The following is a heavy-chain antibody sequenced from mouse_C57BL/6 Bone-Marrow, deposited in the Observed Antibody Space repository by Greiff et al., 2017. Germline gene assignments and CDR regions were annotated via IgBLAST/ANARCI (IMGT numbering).Heavy chain of an antibody. CDR3: ARQDYYGSSYFDY. D-gene: IGHD1-1*01. J-gene: IGHJ2*01. CDR1: GYSFTGYF. CDR2: INPYNGDT. V-gene: IGHV1-20*01. Sequence: VQLQQSGPELVKPGDSVKISCKASGYSFTGYFMNWVMQSHGKSLEWIGRINPYNGDTFYNQKFKGKATLTVDKSSSTAHMELRSLTSEDSAVYYCARQDYYGSSYFDYWGQGTTLTVSS.